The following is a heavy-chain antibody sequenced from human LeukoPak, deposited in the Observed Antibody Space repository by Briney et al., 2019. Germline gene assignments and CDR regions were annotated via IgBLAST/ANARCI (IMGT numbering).Heavy chain of an antibody. CDR3: ARGRRQYSEFDF. CDR2: TNPNSGNT. V-gene: IGHV1-8*03. J-gene: IGHJ4*02. CDR1: GYTFTSYD. D-gene: IGHD1-26*01. Sequence: ASVKVSCKASGYTFTSYDINWVRQATGQGLEWMGWTNPNSGNTGYGQKFQGRVTITRNTSINTAYMELSSLRSEDTAVYYCARGRRQYSEFDFWGQGTLVTVSS.